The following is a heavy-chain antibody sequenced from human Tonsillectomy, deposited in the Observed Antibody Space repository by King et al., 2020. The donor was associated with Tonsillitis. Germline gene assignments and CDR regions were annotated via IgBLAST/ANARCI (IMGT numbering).Heavy chain of an antibody. V-gene: IGHV1-2*02. CDR1: GYTFTDYY. CDR3: ARAAYSYDTSGYNY. Sequence: QLVQSGAEVKKPGASVKVSCKASGYTFTDYYMHWVRQAPGQGLEWMGWINPNSGDTKYAQNFQGRVTMTRDTSISTASMALNRLTSDDTAVYYCARAAYSYDTSGYNYWGQGSLVTVSS. D-gene: IGHD3-22*01. J-gene: IGHJ4*01. CDR2: INPNSGDT.